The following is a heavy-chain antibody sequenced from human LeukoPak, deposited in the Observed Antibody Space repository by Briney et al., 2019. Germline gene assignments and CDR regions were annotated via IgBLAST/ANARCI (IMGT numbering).Heavy chain of an antibody. CDR1: GFTFSNAW. V-gene: IGHV3-15*01. J-gene: IGHJ4*02. Sequence: PGGSLRLSCAASGFTFSNAWMSWVRQAPGKGLEWVGRIKSKTDGGTTDYAAPVKGRFTISRDDSKNTLYLQMNSLKTEDTAVYYCTTDRDCSGGSCYGYWGQGTLVTVSS. D-gene: IGHD2-15*01. CDR2: IKSKTDGGTT. CDR3: TTDRDCSGGSCYGY.